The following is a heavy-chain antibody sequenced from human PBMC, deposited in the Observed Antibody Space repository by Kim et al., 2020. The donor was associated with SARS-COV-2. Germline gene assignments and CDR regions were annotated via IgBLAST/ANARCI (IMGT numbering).Heavy chain of an antibody. Sequence: YYANSVKGRFTIARSDSKNTLFLRMNSLRSENTAVYDWAKAKFSGSYYGDYWGQGTLVTVSS. J-gene: IGHJ4*02. V-gene: IGHV3-30*02. D-gene: IGHD1-26*01. CDR3: AKAKFSGSYYGDY.